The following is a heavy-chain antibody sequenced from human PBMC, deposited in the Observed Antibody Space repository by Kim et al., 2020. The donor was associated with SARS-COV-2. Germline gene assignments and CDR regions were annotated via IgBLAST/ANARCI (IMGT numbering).Heavy chain of an antibody. CDR3: ARGRIARGRDAFDI. D-gene: IGHD6-13*01. V-gene: IGHV4-34*01. J-gene: IGHJ3*02. Sequence: NPSLKSRVTISVDTSKNQLSLKLSSVTAADTAVYYCARGRIARGRDAFDIWGQGTMVTVSS.